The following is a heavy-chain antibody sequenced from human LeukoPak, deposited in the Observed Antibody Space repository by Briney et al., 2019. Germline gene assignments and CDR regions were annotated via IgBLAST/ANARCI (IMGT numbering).Heavy chain of an antibody. J-gene: IGHJ4*02. Sequence: GSVRVSCKASGGTFSSYAISWVRQAPGQGLEWMGGIGAYNGDTNYAQKFQGRITMTTDTSTSTAYLELGGLRSDDTAVYYCTKDFEDTALFKSWGQGTLVTVSS. V-gene: IGHV1-18*01. CDR3: TKDFEDTALFKS. CDR1: GGTFSSYA. CDR2: IGAYNGDT. D-gene: IGHD5-18*01.